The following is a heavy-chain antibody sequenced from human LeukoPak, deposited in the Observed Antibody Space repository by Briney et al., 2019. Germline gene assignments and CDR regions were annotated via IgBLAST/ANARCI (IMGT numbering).Heavy chain of an antibody. CDR2: ISADGIDK. CDR3: AKDKGREGDY. V-gene: IGHV3-30*18. J-gene: IGHJ4*02. Sequence: GRSLRLSCAASGFPFSNYGMHWVRQAPGKGLEWVAVISADGIDKYYADSVKGRFTISRDNSKNTLYLQMSSLRPEDTAVYYCAKDKGREGDYWGQGNLVTVSS. CDR1: GFPFSNYG.